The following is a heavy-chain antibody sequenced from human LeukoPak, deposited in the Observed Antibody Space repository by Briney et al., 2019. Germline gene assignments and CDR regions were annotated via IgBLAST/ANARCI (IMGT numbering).Heavy chain of an antibody. CDR1: GFTFSSYW. V-gene: IGHV3-7*01. CDR2: INQDGSET. CDR3: AKSNAARDASGSDY. D-gene: IGHD3-10*01. J-gene: IGHJ4*02. Sequence: GGSLRLSCAASGFTFSSYWMGWVRQAPGKGLEWVANINQDGSETYYVDSVEGRITISRDNAKNSLYLQMNSLRAEDTAVYFCAKSNAARDASGSDYWGQGTLVTVS.